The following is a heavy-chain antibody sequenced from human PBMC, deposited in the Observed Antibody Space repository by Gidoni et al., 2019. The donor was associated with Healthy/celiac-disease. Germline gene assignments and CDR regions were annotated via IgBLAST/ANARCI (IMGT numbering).Heavy chain of an antibody. Sequence: EVQLVESGGGLVQPGGSLRLPCAASGFTFSRYSMNWVRQAPGKGLEWVSYISSSSSTIYYADSVKGRFTISRDNAKNSLYLQMNSLRAEDTAVYYCARDILDSSGWIYYFDYWGQGTLVTVSS. D-gene: IGHD6-19*01. CDR3: ARDILDSSGWIYYFDY. V-gene: IGHV3-48*04. CDR1: GFTFSRYS. J-gene: IGHJ4*02. CDR2: ISSSSSTI.